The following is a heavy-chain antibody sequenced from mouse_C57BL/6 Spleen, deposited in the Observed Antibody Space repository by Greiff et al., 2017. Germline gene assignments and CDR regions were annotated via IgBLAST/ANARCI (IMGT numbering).Heavy chain of an antibody. V-gene: IGHV1-81*01. J-gene: IGHJ4*01. CDR3: ARGQYGNYDAMDY. CDR1: GYTFTSYG. Sequence: ESGAELARPGASVKLSCKASGYTFTSYGISWVKQRTGQGLEWIGEIKPRSGNTSYNEKFKGKGTLTADKSSSTAYMELRSLTSEDSAVYFCARGQYGNYDAMDYWGQGTSVTGSS. CDR2: IKPRSGNT. D-gene: IGHD2-1*01.